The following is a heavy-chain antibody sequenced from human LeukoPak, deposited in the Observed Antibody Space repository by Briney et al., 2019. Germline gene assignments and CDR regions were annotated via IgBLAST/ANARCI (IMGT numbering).Heavy chain of an antibody. CDR2: FDPEDGET. CDR3: ATAGITMVRGVENYFDY. D-gene: IGHD3-10*01. Sequence: GASVKVSCKVSGYTLTELSMHWVRQAPGKGLEWMGGFDPEDGETIYAQKFQGRVTMTEDTSTDTAYMELSSLRSEDTAVYYCATAGITMVRGVENYFDYWGQGTLVTVSS. J-gene: IGHJ4*02. CDR1: GYTLTELS. V-gene: IGHV1-24*01.